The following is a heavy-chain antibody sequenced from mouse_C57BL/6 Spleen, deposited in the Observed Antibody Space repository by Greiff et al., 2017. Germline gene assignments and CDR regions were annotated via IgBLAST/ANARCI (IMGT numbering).Heavy chain of an antibody. Sequence: VESEGGLVQPGSSMKLSCTASGFTFSDYYMAWVRQVPEKGLEWVANINYDGSSTYYLDSLKSRFIISRDNAKNILYLQMSSLKSEDTATYYCARDRNWDWYFDVWGTGTTVTVSS. V-gene: IGHV5-16*01. CDR1: GFTFSDYY. J-gene: IGHJ1*03. CDR2: INYDGSST. CDR3: ARDRNWDWYFDV. D-gene: IGHD4-1*01.